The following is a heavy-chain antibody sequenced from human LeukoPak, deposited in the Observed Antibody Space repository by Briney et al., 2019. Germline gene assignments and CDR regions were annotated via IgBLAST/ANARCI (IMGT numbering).Heavy chain of an antibody. V-gene: IGHV1-69*05. CDR1: GGTFGSYA. J-gene: IGHJ4*02. D-gene: IGHD1-1*01. CDR3: ARGGGGWNDVDY. Sequence: SVKVSCKASGGTFGSYAISWVRQAPGQGLEWMGRIIPIFGTANYAQKFQGRVTITTDESTSTAYMELSSLRSEDTAVYYCARGGGGWNDVDYWGQGTLVTVSS. CDR2: IIPIFGTA.